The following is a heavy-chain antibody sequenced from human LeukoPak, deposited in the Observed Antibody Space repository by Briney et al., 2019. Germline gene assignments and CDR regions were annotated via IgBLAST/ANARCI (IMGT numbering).Heavy chain of an antibody. V-gene: IGHV3-74*01. CDR1: GFTFSSYW. CDR3: ARVSRLYYFDY. Sequence: GGSLRLSCAASGFTFSSYWMHWVRQAPGKGLVWVSRINSDGSSTSYADSVKGRFTISRDNAKNTLYLQMNSLRAEDTAVYYCARVSRLYYFDYWGQGTLVTVSS. J-gene: IGHJ4*02. CDR2: INSDGSST.